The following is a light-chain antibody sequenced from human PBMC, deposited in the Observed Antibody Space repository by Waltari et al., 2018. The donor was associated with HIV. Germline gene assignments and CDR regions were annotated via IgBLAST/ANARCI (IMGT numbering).Light chain of an antibody. J-gene: IGLJ1*01. CDR3: QSHDNKIFYV. CDR1: TGNIASSY. CDR2: ANN. V-gene: IGLV6-57*01. Sequence: NFILTQPHSVSESPGKTVTISCNRSTGNIASSYVQWYQQRPGSSPTTVIYANNHRPSGVPDRFSGSIDSSSNSASLTISGLRTEDEADYYCQSHDNKIFYVFGGGTYVTVL.